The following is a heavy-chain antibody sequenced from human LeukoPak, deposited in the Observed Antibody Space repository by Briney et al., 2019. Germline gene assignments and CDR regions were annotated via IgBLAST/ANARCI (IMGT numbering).Heavy chain of an antibody. CDR2: ISYDGSNK. CDR1: GFTLSNYA. CDR3: ARPGLGYIYYYVMDV. V-gene: IGHV3-30-3*01. Sequence: GRSLRLSCVASGFTLSNYAIHWVRQAPGKGLEWVGVISYDGSNKYHADSVKGRFTISRDNSKNTLYLQMNTLRGEDTAVYYCARPGLGYIYYYVMDVWGQGTTVTVSS. J-gene: IGHJ6*02. D-gene: IGHD1-1*01.